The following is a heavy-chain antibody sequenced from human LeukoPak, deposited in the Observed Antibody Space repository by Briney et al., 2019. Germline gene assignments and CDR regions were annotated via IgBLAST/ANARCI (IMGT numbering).Heavy chain of an antibody. V-gene: IGHV3-9*01. CDR2: ISWNSGSI. Sequence: PGGSLRLSCAASGFTFDDYAMHWVRQAPGKGLEWVSGISWNSGSIGYADSVKGRFTISRDNAKNSLYLQMNSLRAEDTALYYCAKDKAGYYDSSGYYGYWGQGTLVTVSS. J-gene: IGHJ4*02. CDR1: GFTFDDYA. CDR3: AKDKAGYYDSSGYYGY. D-gene: IGHD3-22*01.